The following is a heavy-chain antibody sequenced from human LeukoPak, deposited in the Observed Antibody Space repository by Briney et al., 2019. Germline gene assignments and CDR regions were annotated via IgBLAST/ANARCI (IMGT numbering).Heavy chain of an antibody. D-gene: IGHD5-12*01. CDR1: GYTFTSYG. V-gene: IGHV1-18*01. Sequence: GASVKVSCKASGYTFTSYGISWVRQAPGQGLEWMGWISAYNGNTNYAQKLQGRVTMTTDTSTSTAYMEVRSLRSDDTAVYYCARDRLLDIVATAYDYWGQGTLVTVSS. J-gene: IGHJ4*02. CDR2: ISAYNGNT. CDR3: ARDRLLDIVATAYDY.